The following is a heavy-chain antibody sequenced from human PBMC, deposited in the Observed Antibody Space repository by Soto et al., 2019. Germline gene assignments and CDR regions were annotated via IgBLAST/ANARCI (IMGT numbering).Heavy chain of an antibody. CDR2: ISGSDGST. V-gene: IGHV3-23*01. Sequence: GASPRLSWAASGFIFSSYAMSWVRPAPGKGLEWVSAISGSDGSTYYADSVKGRFTISRDNSRNTLYLQMNSLRAEDTAVYYCAKDGVAHIPLYTSGSSYDHWGQGTLVNV. CDR1: GFIFSSYA. J-gene: IGHJ4*02. D-gene: IGHD3-22*01. CDR3: AKDGVAHIPLYTSGSSYDH.